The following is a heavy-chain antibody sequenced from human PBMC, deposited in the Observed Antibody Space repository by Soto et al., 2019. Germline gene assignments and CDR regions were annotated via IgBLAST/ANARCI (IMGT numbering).Heavy chain of an antibody. V-gene: IGHV3-48*01. D-gene: IGHD6-13*01. CDR1: GFTFSSYS. CDR2: ISSSISTI. Sequence: EVQLVESGGGLVQPGGSLRLSCAASGFTFSSYSMNWVRQAPGRGLEWVSYISSSISTIYYADSVKGRFTISRDHAKNSLYLQMNSLRAEDTAVYYCARHPERIAQIGWFDPWCQGTLVTVSS. CDR3: ARHPERIAQIGWFDP. J-gene: IGHJ5*02.